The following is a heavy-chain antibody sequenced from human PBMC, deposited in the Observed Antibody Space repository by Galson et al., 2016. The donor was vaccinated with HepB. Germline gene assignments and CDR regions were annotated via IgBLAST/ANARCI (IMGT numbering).Heavy chain of an antibody. J-gene: IGHJ6*02. Sequence: SLRLSCAASGFTFSNAWMTWVRQAPGKGLEWVGRIKSKTDGGTTDYGAPVKGRFTISRDDSENTLYLQMNSLKTEDTAVYYCTPKWPPWFGELVYSYNYGMDVWGQGTTVTVSS. V-gene: IGHV3-15*01. D-gene: IGHD3-10*01. CDR2: IKSKTDGGTT. CDR1: GFTFSNAW. CDR3: TPKWPPWFGELVYSYNYGMDV.